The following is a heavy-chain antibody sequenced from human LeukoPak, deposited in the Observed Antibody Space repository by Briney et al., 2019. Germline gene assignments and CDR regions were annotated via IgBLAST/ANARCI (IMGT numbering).Heavy chain of an antibody. J-gene: IGHJ4*02. CDR3: ARTRGVIRSAPLFDY. CDR1: GYTFTGYY. D-gene: IGHD3-10*01. Sequence: GASVKVSCKASGYTFTGYYMHWVRQAPGQGLEWMGWINPNSGGTNYAQKFQGRVTMTRDTSISTAYMELSRLRSDDTAVYYCARTRGVIRSAPLFDYWGQGTLVTVSS. CDR2: INPNSGGT. V-gene: IGHV1-2*02.